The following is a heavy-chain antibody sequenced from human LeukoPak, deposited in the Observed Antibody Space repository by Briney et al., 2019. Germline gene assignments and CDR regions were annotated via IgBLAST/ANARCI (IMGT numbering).Heavy chain of an antibody. J-gene: IGHJ4*02. CDR3: ARGYGGNSGIGFDY. CDR1: GGSISSYY. D-gene: IGHD4-23*01. CDR2: IYNSGST. V-gene: IGHV4-59*08. Sequence: PSETLSLTCTVSGGSISSYYWTWIRQSPGKGLEWIGYIYNSGSTNYNPSLKSRVTISVDTSKNQFSLKLSSVTAADTAVYYCARGYGGNSGIGFDYWGQGPLDTVSS.